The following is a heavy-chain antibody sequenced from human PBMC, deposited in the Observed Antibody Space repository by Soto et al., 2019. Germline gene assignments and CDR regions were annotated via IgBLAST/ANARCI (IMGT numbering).Heavy chain of an antibody. V-gene: IGHV4-59*12. D-gene: IGHD5-12*01. J-gene: IGHJ4*02. CDR3: ARWWLGGYDSYFDY. CDR2: IDYYGST. CDR1: GGSISGYY. Sequence: SETLSLTCTVSGGSISGYYWSWIRQPPGKGLEWIGYIDYYGSTNYNPSLKSRVTISVDTSKNQFSLNMGSVTAADTAVYYCARWWLGGYDSYFDYWGQGALVTVSS.